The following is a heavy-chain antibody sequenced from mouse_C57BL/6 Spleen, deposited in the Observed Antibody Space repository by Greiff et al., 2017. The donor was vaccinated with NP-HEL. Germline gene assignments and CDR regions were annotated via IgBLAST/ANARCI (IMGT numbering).Heavy chain of an antibody. J-gene: IGHJ4*01. CDR1: GYSFTSYY. V-gene: IGHV1-66*01. Sequence: VQLQQSGPELVKPGASVKISCKASGYSFTSYYIHWVKQRPGQGLEWIGWIYPGSGNTKYNEKFKGKATLTADTSSSTAYMQLSSLTSEDSAVYYCARGLYGSSHYYAMDYWGQGTSVTVSS. CDR2: IYPGSGNT. CDR3: ARGLYGSSHYYAMDY. D-gene: IGHD1-1*01.